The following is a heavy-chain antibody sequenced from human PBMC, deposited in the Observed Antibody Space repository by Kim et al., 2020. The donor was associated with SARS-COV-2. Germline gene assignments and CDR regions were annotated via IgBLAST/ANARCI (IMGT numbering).Heavy chain of an antibody. CDR3: ARGAVERYYYYGMDV. V-gene: IGHV4-34*01. CDR1: GGSFSGYY. J-gene: IGHJ6*02. D-gene: IGHD2-15*01. CDR2: INHSGST. Sequence: SETLSLTCAVYGGSFSGYYWSWIRQPPGKGLEWIGEINHSGSTNYNPSLKSRVTISVDTSKNQFSLKLSSVTAADTAVYYCARGAVERYYYYGMDVWGQG.